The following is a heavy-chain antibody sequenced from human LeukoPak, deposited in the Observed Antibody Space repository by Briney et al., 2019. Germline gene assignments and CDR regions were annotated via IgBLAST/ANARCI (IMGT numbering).Heavy chain of an antibody. Sequence: PGGSLRLSCAASGFTFSSYWMYWVRQAPGKGLVWVSRINSDGRSTSYADSVKGRFTISRDNSKNTLYLQMNSLRAEDAAVYYCAKDFLDVTMIVVEGNWFDPWGQGTLVTVSS. CDR2: INSDGRST. J-gene: IGHJ5*02. CDR1: GFTFSSYW. CDR3: AKDFLDVTMIVVEGNWFDP. V-gene: IGHV3-74*01. D-gene: IGHD3-22*01.